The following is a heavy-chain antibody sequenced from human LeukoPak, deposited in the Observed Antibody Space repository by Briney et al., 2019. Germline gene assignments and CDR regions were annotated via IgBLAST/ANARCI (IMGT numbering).Heavy chain of an antibody. V-gene: IGHV1-2*02. D-gene: IGHD6-13*01. J-gene: IGHJ4*02. CDR2: INPNSGGT. CDR1: GYTFTGYY. CDR3: ARDSGYSSSWANY. Sequence: GASVKVSCKASGYTFTGYYMHWVRQAPGQGLEWMGWINPNSGGTNYAQKFQGRVTMTRDTSISTAYMELSRLRSDDTAIYYCARDSGYSSSWANYWGQRTLVTVSS.